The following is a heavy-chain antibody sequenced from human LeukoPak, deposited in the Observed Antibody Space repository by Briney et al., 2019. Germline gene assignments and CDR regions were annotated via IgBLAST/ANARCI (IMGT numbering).Heavy chain of an antibody. Sequence: PSQTLSLTCAVSGGSISSSGYSWSWIRQPPGTGLEWIGYIYHSGSTYYNPSLKSRVTISVDRSKNQFSLKLSSATAADTAVYYCARENTIFGVDYWGQGTLVTVSS. CDR1: GGSISSSGYS. CDR3: ARENTIFGVDY. J-gene: IGHJ4*02. CDR2: IYHSGST. D-gene: IGHD3-3*01. V-gene: IGHV4-30-2*01.